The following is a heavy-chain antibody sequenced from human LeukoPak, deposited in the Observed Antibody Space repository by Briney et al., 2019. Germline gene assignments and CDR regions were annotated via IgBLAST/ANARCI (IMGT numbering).Heavy chain of an antibody. CDR1: GFTFSSYE. CDR3: IRDLRPGSLDAFDI. J-gene: IGHJ3*02. Sequence: GGSLRLSCAASGFTFSSYEMNWVRQAPGKGLVWVSRINSDGSSTTYADSLKGRFTISRDNAKNTLYLQMNSLRAEDTAVYYCIRDLRPGSLDAFDIWGQGTMVTVSS. V-gene: IGHV3-74*01. CDR2: INSDGSST. D-gene: IGHD2-15*01.